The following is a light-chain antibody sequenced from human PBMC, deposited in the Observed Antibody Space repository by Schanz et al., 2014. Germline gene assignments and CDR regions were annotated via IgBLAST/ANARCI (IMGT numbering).Light chain of an antibody. Sequence: QSALTQPASVSGSPGQSITISCTGTSSDVGNYDLVSWYQQLPGKAPRLIIYEGGERPSGVSNRFSGSKSGNTASLTISGLQAEDESDYYCSSFTSTNTWVFGGGTKLTVL. CDR3: SSFTSTNTWV. V-gene: IGLV2-14*02. CDR2: EGG. J-gene: IGLJ3*02. CDR1: SSDVGNYDL.